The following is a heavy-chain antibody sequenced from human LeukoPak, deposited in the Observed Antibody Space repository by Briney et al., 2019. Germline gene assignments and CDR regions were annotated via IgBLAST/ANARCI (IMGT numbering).Heavy chain of an antibody. Sequence: GGSLRLSCAASGFTFSSYSMNWVRQAPGKGLEWVSSVSSSSSYIYYADSVKGRFTISRDNAKNSLYLQMNSLRAEDTAVYYCARKADGAVAGQFDYWGQGTLVTVSS. CDR3: ARKADGAVAGQFDY. CDR1: GFTFSSYS. J-gene: IGHJ4*02. D-gene: IGHD6-19*01. CDR2: VSSSSSYI. V-gene: IGHV3-21*01.